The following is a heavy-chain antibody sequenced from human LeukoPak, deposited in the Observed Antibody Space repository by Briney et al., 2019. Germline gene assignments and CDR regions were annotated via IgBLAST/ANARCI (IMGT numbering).Heavy chain of an antibody. V-gene: IGHV4-31*03. CDR3: ARDRLMITFGGVIVAPGGGYFDL. J-gene: IGHJ2*01. CDR1: GGSISSGGYY. Sequence: PSETLSLTCTVSGGSISSGGYYWSWMRPHPGKGLEWMGYIYYSGSTYYNPSLKSRVTISVDTSKNQFSLKLSSVTAADTAVYYGARDRLMITFGGVIVAPGGGYFDLWGRGTLVTVSS. CDR2: IYYSGST. D-gene: IGHD3-16*02.